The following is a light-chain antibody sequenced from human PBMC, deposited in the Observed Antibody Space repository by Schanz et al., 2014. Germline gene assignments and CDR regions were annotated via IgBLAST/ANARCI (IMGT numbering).Light chain of an antibody. J-gene: IGKJ1*01. V-gene: IGKV3-20*01. CDR1: QSVSSGY. CDR2: GAS. CDR3: QQYGMT. Sequence: EIVLTQSPGTLSLSPGERATLSCRASQSVSSGYLAWYQQKPGQAPRLLIYGASSRATGIPDRFSGSGSGTDFTLTISRLEPEDFAVYYCQQYGMTFGQGTKVEVK.